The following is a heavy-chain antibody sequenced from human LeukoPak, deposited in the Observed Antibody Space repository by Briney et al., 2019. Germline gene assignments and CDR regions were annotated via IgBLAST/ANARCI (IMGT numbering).Heavy chain of an antibody. CDR2: ISNSSSYM. CDR1: GFTFSSYN. V-gene: IGHV3-21*01. D-gene: IGHD3-10*01. J-gene: IGHJ4*02. CDR3: ARDPSGGDY. Sequence: GGSLRLSCAASGFTFSSYNMNWVRQAPGKGLEWVSSISNSSSYMYYADSVKGRFTISRDNAKNSLYLQMNSLRAEDTAVYYCARDPSGGDYWGQGTLVTVSS.